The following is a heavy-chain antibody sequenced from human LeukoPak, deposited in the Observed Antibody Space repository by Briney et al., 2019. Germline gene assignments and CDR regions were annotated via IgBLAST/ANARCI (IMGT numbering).Heavy chain of an antibody. CDR2: VNRDGSET. V-gene: IGHV3-7*03. Sequence: GGSLRLSCAASGFTLSNHWMTWDRQVPGRGPEWVANVNRDGSETYYLDSVKGRFTISKDNAKNSLYLQMNSLRAEDTALYHCARNNGMDVWGQGTTVIVSS. J-gene: IGHJ6*02. CDR1: GFTLSNHW. CDR3: ARNNGMDV.